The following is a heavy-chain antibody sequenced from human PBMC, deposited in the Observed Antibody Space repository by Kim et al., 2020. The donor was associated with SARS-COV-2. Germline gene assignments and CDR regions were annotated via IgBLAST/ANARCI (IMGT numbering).Heavy chain of an antibody. V-gene: IGHV4-31*02. Sequence: SRVTISVDTSKNQFSLKLSSVTAADTAVYYCASSQLLWFGESSYTYYFDYWGQGTLVTVSS. D-gene: IGHD3-10*01. J-gene: IGHJ4*02. CDR3: ASSQLLWFGESSYTYYFDY.